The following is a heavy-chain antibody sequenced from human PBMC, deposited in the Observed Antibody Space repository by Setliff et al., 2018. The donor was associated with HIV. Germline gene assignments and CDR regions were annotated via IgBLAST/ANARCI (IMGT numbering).Heavy chain of an antibody. D-gene: IGHD2-15*01. CDR2: ISGSGGNT. CDR3: ARQGSLYYNYMDV. V-gene: IGHV3-23*01. J-gene: IGHJ6*03. Sequence: GGSLRLSCAASGFTFSSYAMSRVRQAPGKGLEWVSAISGSGGNTYYADSVKGRFTISRDNSKNTLYMQMNSLRAEDTAVYYCARQGSLYYNYMDVWGKGTTVTVSS. CDR1: GFTFSSYA.